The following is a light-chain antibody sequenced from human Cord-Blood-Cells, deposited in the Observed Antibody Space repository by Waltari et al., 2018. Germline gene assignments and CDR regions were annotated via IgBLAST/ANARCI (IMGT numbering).Light chain of an antibody. J-gene: IGKJ1*01. CDR1: QSISSY. CDR3: QQSYSTWT. CDR2: AAS. Sequence: DIQMTQSPSSLSAPVGARVTITCRASQSISSYLNWYQQKPGKAPKLLIYAASSLQSGVPSRFSGSGSGTDFTLTISSLQPEDFATYNCQQSYSTWTFGQGTKVEIK. V-gene: IGKV1-39*01.